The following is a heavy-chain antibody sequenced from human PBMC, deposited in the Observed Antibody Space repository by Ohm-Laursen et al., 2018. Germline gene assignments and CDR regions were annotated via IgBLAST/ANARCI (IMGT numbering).Heavy chain of an antibody. V-gene: IGHV3-48*01. CDR3: ARGLSGNVY. CDR2: ISSSGSTI. Sequence: SLRLSCAASGFTFSSYTMNWVRQAPGKGLEWVSSISSSGSTISYADSVKGRFTISRDNAKNSLYLQMNSLRAEDTAVYYCARGLSGNVYWGQGTLVTVSS. D-gene: IGHD3-10*01. CDR1: GFTFSSYT. J-gene: IGHJ4*02.